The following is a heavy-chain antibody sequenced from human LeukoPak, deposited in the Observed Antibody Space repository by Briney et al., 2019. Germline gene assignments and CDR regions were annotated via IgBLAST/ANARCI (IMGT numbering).Heavy chain of an antibody. V-gene: IGHV6-1*01. Sequence: SQTLSLTCAISGDSVSSNSAAWNWIRQSSSRGLGWLGRTYYRSKWYNDYAVSVKSRITINPDTSKNQFSLQLNFVTPEDTAVYYCAREAPDEYYESSVPDAFDVWGQGTMVTVSS. D-gene: IGHD3-22*01. CDR3: AREAPDEYYESSVPDAFDV. CDR1: GDSVSSNSAA. CDR2: TYYRSKWYN. J-gene: IGHJ3*01.